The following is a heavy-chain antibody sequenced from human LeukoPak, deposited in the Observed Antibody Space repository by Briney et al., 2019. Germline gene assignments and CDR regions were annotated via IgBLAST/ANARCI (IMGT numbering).Heavy chain of an antibody. Sequence: PSETLSLTCAVYGVSFSGYYWSWIRHPPGKGREWIGEINHSGRTNYNPSLKSRVTISVDTSKNQFSLKLSSVTAADTAVYYCARGRKVRGVITLDYWGQGTLVTVSS. J-gene: IGHJ4*02. V-gene: IGHV4-34*01. CDR1: GVSFSGYY. D-gene: IGHD3-10*01. CDR2: INHSGRT. CDR3: ARGRKVRGVITLDY.